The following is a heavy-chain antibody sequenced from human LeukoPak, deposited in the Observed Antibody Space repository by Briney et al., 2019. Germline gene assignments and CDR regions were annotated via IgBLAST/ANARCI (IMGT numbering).Heavy chain of an antibody. Sequence: PSETLSLTCAVYGGSFSGYYWSWIRQPPGKGLEWIGEINHSGSTNYNPSLKSRVTISVDTSKNPFSLKLSSVTAADTSVYYRARAGGGQLVQTLSFDYWGQGTLVTVSS. V-gene: IGHV4-34*01. CDR1: GGSFSGYY. J-gene: IGHJ4*02. D-gene: IGHD6-6*01. CDR3: ARAGGGQLVQTLSFDY. CDR2: INHSGST.